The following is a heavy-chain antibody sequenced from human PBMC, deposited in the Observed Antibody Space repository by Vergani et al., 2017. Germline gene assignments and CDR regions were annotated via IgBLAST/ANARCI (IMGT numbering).Heavy chain of an antibody. J-gene: IGHJ4*02. Sequence: QVQLVESGGDVVQPGGSLRLSCAASGFTFSSYGMHWVRQAPGKGLEWVAFIRYDGSNKYYADSVKGRFTISRDNSKNTMYLQMNSLRAEDTAVYYCAKAPDYYDSRDIDYWGQGTLVTVSS. CDR3: AKAPDYYDSRDIDY. CDR2: IRYDGSNK. CDR1: GFTFSSYG. V-gene: IGHV3-30*02. D-gene: IGHD3-22*01.